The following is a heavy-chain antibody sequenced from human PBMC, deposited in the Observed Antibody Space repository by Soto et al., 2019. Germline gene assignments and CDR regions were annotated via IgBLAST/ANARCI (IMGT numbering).Heavy chain of an antibody. J-gene: IGHJ5*02. CDR2: ISSSSHSI. V-gene: IGHV3-21*01. CDR3: ARDITFPNCTSTSCPP. CDR1: GFTFSTYS. D-gene: IGHD2-2*01. Sequence: GGSLRLSCAASGFTFSTYSMNWVRQAPGKGLEWVSSISSSSHSIYYADSVKGRFTVSRDNAKNSVSLQMNSLRAEDTAVYYCARDITFPNCTSTSCPPWGKGTLVTVS.